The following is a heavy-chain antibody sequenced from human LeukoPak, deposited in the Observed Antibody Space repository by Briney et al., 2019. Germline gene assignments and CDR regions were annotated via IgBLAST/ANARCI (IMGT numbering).Heavy chain of an antibody. J-gene: IGHJ4*02. D-gene: IGHD4/OR15-4a*01. V-gene: IGHV3-74*01. CDR3: ARRAGAYSHPYDY. CDR1: GFTFSDTW. CDR2: IRSDGSDT. Sequence: PGGSLRLSCAASGFTFSDTWMHWVRQAPGEGLVWVSRIRSDGSDTRYAESVKGRFTISRDNAKNTLYLQMNSLRADDTAVYYCARRAGAYSHPYDYWGQGTLVTVSS.